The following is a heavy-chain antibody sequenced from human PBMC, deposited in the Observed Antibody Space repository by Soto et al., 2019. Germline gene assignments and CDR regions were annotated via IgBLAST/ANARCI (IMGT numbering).Heavy chain of an antibody. Sequence: PSETLSLTCTVSGGSIGRNYWSWIRQPPGKGLQWIGYIYYSGTTDYNPSLKSRVTMSVDTSKMQFSLRLTSVTAADTAVYYCAKAPYDGFDVWGQGTMVTVSS. CDR1: GGSIGRNY. CDR2: IYYSGTT. V-gene: IGHV4-59*01. CDR3: AKAPYDGFDV. J-gene: IGHJ3*01.